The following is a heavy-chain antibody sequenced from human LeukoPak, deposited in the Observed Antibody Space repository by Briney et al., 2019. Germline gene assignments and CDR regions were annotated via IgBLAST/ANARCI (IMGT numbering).Heavy chain of an antibody. CDR2: VNTDGSHT. V-gene: IGHV3-74*01. Sequence: PGGSLRLSWAASGFTFSSYWMHWVRQAPGKGLMWVSRVNTDGSHTNYADSVKGRFTISRDNAKNTLYLQMNSLRAEDTAIYYCARGDLTFWGFPHWGQGALVTVSS. CDR3: ARGDLTFWGFPH. CDR1: GFTFSSYW. J-gene: IGHJ4*02. D-gene: IGHD7-27*01.